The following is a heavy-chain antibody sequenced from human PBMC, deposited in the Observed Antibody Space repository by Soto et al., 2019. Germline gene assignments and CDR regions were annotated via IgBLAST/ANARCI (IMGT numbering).Heavy chain of an antibody. CDR2: INAGNGNT. CDR3: ARGLNGYLHYFDY. J-gene: IGHJ4*02. Sequence: QVQFVQSGAEVKKPGASVKVSCKASGYTFTSYAMHWVRQAPGQRLEWMGWINAGNGNTKYSQKFQGRVTITRDTSASTAYMDLSSLRSDDTAVYYCARGLNGYLHYFDYWGQGTLVTVSS. V-gene: IGHV1-3*01. CDR1: GYTFTSYA. D-gene: IGHD5-18*01.